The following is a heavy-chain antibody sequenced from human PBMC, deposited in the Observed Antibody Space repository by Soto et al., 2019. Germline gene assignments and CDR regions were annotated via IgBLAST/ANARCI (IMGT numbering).Heavy chain of an antibody. J-gene: IGHJ3*02. CDR1: GFIFTTYA. V-gene: IGHV3-23*01. CDR3: AHPRGYGVFDAVDI. CDR2: ISSSGEST. D-gene: IGHD4-17*01. Sequence: GSLLLSCATSGFIFTTYAMNWVRQAPGKGLEWVSAISSSGESTFYAESVRGRFTISRDNSFNTLYLQMRSLRPEDTAVYYCAHPRGYGVFDAVDIWGQGTMVTVSS.